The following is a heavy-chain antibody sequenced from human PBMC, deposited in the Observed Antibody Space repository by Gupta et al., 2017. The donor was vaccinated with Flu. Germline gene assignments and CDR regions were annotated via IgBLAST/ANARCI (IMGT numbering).Heavy chain of an antibody. CDR2: IKPSGTGT. V-gene: IGHV3-23*01. Sequence: RQAPGKGLEWLSSIKPSGTGTYYADSVKGRFTISRDNSKNLLYLQMSSLSAEDTAVYYCAKNLHGSGWSTFDYCGQGIMVTVSS. D-gene: IGHD6-19*01. J-gene: IGHJ4*02. CDR3: AKNLHGSGWSTFDY.